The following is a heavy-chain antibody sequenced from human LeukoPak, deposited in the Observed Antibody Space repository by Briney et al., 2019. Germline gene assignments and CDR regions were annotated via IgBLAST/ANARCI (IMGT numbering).Heavy chain of an antibody. V-gene: IGHV3-21*01. CDR3: VREREPYYYDSSGYDDAFDI. Sequence: GGSLRLPCAASGFTFSSYSMNWVRQAPGKGLEWVSSISSSSSYIYYADSVKGRFTISRDNAKNSLYLQMNSLRAEDTAVYYCVREREPYYYDSSGYDDAFDIWGQGTMVTVSS. CDR2: ISSSSSYI. J-gene: IGHJ3*02. CDR1: GFTFSSYS. D-gene: IGHD3-22*01.